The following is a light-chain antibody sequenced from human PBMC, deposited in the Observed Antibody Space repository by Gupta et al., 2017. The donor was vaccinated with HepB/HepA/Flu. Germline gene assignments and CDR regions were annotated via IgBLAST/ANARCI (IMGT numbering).Light chain of an antibody. CDR2: GAS. J-gene: IGKJ1*01. CDR1: QSVSSSY. V-gene: IGKV3-20*01. Sequence: EIVLTQSPGTLSLSPGERATLSCRASQSVSSSYLAWYQQKPGQAPRLLIYGASSRATGIPDRFSGSGSGTDFTLTISRREPEDFAVYYCQQYCSSPPGTFGQGTKVEIK. CDR3: QQYCSSPPGT.